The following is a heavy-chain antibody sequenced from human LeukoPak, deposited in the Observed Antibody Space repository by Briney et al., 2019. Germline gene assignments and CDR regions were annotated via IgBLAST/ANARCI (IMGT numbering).Heavy chain of an antibody. CDR2: IYPGDSDT. D-gene: IGHD3-22*01. V-gene: IGHV5-51*01. CDR3: ARHMSSGYYYEDAFDI. J-gene: IGHJ3*02. CDR1: GYSFTSYW. Sequence: GESLKISCKGSGYSFTSYWIGWVRQMPGKGLEWMGIIYPGDSDTRYSPSFQGQVTISADKSISTAYPQWSSLKASDTAMYYCARHMSSGYYYEDAFDIWGQGTMVTVSS.